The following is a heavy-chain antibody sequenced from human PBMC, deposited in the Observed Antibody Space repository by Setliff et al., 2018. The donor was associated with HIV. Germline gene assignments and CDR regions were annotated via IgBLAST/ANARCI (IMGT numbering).Heavy chain of an antibody. CDR1: SGSMSTHY. CDR2: IYTTGST. J-gene: IGHJ3*02. CDR3: ASGSPFDGFDM. Sequence: PSETLSLTCTVSSGSMSTHYWSWIRQTPGKGLEWIGHIYTTGSTHYNPSLRSRVTISIDTSNSHFSLRLKSVTAADTALYYCASGSPFDGFDMWGQGTMVTVSS. V-gene: IGHV4-59*11. D-gene: IGHD1-26*01.